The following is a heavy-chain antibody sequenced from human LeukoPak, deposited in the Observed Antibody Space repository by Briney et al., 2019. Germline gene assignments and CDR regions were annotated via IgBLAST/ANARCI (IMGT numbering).Heavy chain of an antibody. J-gene: IGHJ6*02. CDR3: ARDRYCSSTSCYYDTTSPDYYYYYGMDV. CDR1: GASISSGGDY. Sequence: SETLSLTCTVSGASISSGGDYWSWIRQHLGECLEWIRYIFYRASTYYNPSLKSRVTISVDTSKNQFYLKLSSVTAADTAVYYCARDRYCSSTSCYYDTTSPDYYYYYGMDVWGQGTTVTVSS. D-gene: IGHD2-2*01. V-gene: IGHV4-31*03. CDR2: IFYRAST.